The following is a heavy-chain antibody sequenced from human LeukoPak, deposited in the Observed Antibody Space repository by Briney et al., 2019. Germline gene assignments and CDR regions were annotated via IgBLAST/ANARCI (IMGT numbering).Heavy chain of an antibody. Sequence: SETLSLTCAVYGGSFSGYYWSWIRQPPGKGLEWIGEINHSGSTNYNPSLKSRVTISVDTSKNQFSLNLSSVTAADTAVYYCARGSPYGYSRSWFDPWGQGTLVTVSS. D-gene: IGHD6-13*01. CDR2: INHSGST. CDR1: GGSFSGYY. V-gene: IGHV4-34*01. CDR3: ARGSPYGYSRSWFDP. J-gene: IGHJ5*02.